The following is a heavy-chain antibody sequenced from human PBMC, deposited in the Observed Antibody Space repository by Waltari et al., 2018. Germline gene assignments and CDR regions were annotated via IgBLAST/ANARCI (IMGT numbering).Heavy chain of an antibody. D-gene: IGHD3-9*01. Sequence: QVQLVESGGGVVQPGRSLRLSCAASGFTFSSYAMHWVRRAPGKGLEWVAVISYDGSNKYYADSVKGRFTISRDNSKNTLYLQMNSLRAEDTAVYYCAKSILTGYYSHLGYWGQGTLVTVSS. CDR1: GFTFSSYA. CDR3: AKSILTGYYSHLGY. J-gene: IGHJ4*02. CDR2: ISYDGSNK. V-gene: IGHV3-30*01.